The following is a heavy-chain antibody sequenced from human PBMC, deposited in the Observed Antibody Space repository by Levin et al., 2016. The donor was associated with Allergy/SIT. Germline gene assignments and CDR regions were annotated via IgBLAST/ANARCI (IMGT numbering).Heavy chain of an antibody. D-gene: IGHD3-10*01. CDR2: IYYSGST. Sequence: WIRQPPGKGLEWIGSIYYSGSTYYNPSLKSRVTISVDTSKNQFSLKLSSVTAADTAVYYCARSPLVVRGVYGMDVWGQGTTVTVSS. V-gene: IGHV4-39*01. CDR3: ARSPLVVRGVYGMDV. J-gene: IGHJ6*02.